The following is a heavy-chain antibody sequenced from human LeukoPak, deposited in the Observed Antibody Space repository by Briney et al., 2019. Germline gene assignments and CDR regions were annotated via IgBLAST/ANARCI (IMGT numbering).Heavy chain of an antibody. V-gene: IGHV1-18*01. CDR3: ARGTIFGEYYFDY. Sequence: ASVTVSCQASGYTFTSYGIRWVRQAPGQGLEWMGWISAYNGNTNYAQKLQGRVTMTTDTSTSTGYMELRSLRSDDTAVYYCARGTIFGEYYFDYWGQGTLVTVSS. CDR2: ISAYNGNT. CDR1: GYTFTSYG. D-gene: IGHD3-3*01. J-gene: IGHJ4*02.